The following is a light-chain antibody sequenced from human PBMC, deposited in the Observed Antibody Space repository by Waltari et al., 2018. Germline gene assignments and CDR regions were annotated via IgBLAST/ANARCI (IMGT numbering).Light chain of an antibody. Sequence: LVLTQSPATLSLSPLERATLSCRASQSVVTYLAWFQQKPGQAPRLLMYDVSKRATGIPARFSGSGSGTDFTLTISSLEPEDFGVYYCQQRASSWVTFGGGTKVDIK. CDR3: QQRASSWVT. CDR2: DVS. V-gene: IGKV3-11*01. J-gene: IGKJ4*01. CDR1: QSVVTY.